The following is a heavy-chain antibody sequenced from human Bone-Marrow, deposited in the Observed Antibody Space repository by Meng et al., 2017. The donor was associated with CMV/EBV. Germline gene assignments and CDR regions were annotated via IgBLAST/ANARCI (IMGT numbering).Heavy chain of an antibody. Sequence: ASVKVSCKASGYTFTGYYMHWVRQAPGQGLEWMGWINPNSGGTNYAQKVQGRVTMTRDTSISTAYMELSRLRSDDTAVYYCARGTMRTLYYVDYWGQGTLVTVSS. V-gene: IGHV1-2*02. CDR1: GYTFTGYY. D-gene: IGHD3-10*02. CDR3: ARGTMRTLYYVDY. CDR2: INPNSGGT. J-gene: IGHJ4*02.